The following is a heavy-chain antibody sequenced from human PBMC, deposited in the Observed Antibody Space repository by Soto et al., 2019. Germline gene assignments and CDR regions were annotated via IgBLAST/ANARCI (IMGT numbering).Heavy chain of an antibody. D-gene: IGHD6-19*01. CDR1: GYRFSGYW. CDR3: AKGGYGSGWPYYFEQ. V-gene: IGHV5-51*01. CDR2: IYPDDSDT. J-gene: IGHJ4*02. Sequence: PGESLKISCKGSGYRFSGYWIAWVRQMPGKGLEWMGFIYPDDSDTRYSPSFQGQVTISVDKSISTAYLQWSSLKASDTAMYYCAKGGYGSGWPYYFEQWGQGTLVTAPQ.